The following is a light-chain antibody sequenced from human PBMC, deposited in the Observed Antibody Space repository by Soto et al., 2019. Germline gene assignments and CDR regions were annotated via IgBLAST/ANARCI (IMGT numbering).Light chain of an antibody. CDR1: SSDVGGYNY. CDR3: SSYTSSSTVV. CDR2: EVS. J-gene: IGLJ2*01. V-gene: IGLV2-14*01. Sequence: QSALTQPASVSGSPGQSITISCTGTSSDVGGYNYVSWYQQHPGKAPKLMIYEVSNRPSGVSNRFSGSKSGNTASLTISGLHAEDEADDYRSSYTSSSTVVFGGGTKLTVL.